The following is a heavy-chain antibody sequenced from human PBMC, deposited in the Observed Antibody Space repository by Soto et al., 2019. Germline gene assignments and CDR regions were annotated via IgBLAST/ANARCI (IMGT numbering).Heavy chain of an antibody. V-gene: IGHV4-31*03. CDR3: ARAENESAGIYSPPDY. D-gene: IGHD5-12*01. CDR2: IYYSVTT. J-gene: IGHJ4*02. CDR1: GASITSGGYY. Sequence: QVQLQESGPGLVKPSQTLSLTCTVSGASITSGGYYWSWIRQHPGKGLEWIGYIYYSVTTYYNPSLKSRVIISVDTSKNQCSLNLSAVTAADTAVYYCARAENESAGIYSPPDYWGQGTLFTVSS.